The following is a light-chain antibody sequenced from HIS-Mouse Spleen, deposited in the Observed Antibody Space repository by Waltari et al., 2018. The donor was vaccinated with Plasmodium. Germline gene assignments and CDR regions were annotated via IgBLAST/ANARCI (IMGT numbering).Light chain of an antibody. CDR1: QSVSSY. CDR3: QQRNNWPPT. J-gene: IGKJ5*01. CDR2: DAS. V-gene: IGKV3-11*01. Sequence: EIVLTQSPATLSLSPGERATLSCRASQSVSSYLAWYQQKPGQAPRLPIYDASNRATGIPARFSGSGSGTDFTLTISSLEPEDFALYYCQQRNNWPPTFGQGTRLEIK.